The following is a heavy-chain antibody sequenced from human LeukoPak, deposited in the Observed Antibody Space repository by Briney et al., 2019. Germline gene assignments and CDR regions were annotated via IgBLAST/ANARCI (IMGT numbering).Heavy chain of an antibody. CDR2: IRGDVGGGGT. CDR1: GLPFRNYA. Sequence: GGSLRLSCAASGLPFRNYAMTWVRQAPGKGLEWVSSIRGDVGGGGTSYADSVKGRFTVYRDNFKNTLYLQMNSLRAGDTAVYYCAKCQGYYYYYYMDVWGKGTTVTVSS. V-gene: IGHV3-23*01. CDR3: AKCQGYYYYYYMDV. J-gene: IGHJ6*03.